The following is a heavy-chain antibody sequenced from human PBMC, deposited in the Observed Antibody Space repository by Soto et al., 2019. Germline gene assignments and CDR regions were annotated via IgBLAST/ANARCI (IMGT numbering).Heavy chain of an antibody. D-gene: IGHD3-3*01. Sequence: ASVKVSCKASGYSFTANSMHWVRQATGQGLEWMGWMNPNSGNTGYAQKFQGRVTMTRNTSISTAYMELSSLRSEDTAVYYCARSTAGYYYYWGQGTLVTVSS. CDR2: MNPNSGNT. CDR1: GYSFTANS. CDR3: ARSTAGYYYY. V-gene: IGHV1-8*02. J-gene: IGHJ4*02.